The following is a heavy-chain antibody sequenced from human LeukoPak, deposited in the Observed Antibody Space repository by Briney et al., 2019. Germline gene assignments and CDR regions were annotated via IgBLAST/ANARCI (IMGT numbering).Heavy chain of an antibody. CDR2: ISGSGDTT. Sequence: GGSLRLSCAASGFTFSSYAMNWVRQAPGKGLEWVSTISGSGDTTYYADSVKGRFTISRDNSKNTLYLQMNSLRAEDTAVYYCAKGRGFDSGSLHYWGQGTLVTVSS. J-gene: IGHJ4*02. D-gene: IGHD1-26*01. CDR3: AKGRGFDSGSLHY. CDR1: GFTFSSYA. V-gene: IGHV3-23*01.